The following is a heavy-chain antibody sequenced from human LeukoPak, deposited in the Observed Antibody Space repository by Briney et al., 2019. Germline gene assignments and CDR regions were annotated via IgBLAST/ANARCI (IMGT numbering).Heavy chain of an antibody. V-gene: IGHV3-9*01. Sequence: GRSLRLSCAASGSTFDDYAMHWVRQAPGKGLEWVSGISWNSGSIGYADSVKGRFTISRDNAKNSLYLQMNSLRAEDTALYYCAKTSRGYSYGSYYYYGMDVWGQGTTVTVSS. CDR3: AKTSRGYSYGSYYYYGMDV. J-gene: IGHJ6*02. CDR2: ISWNSGSI. D-gene: IGHD5-18*01. CDR1: GSTFDDYA.